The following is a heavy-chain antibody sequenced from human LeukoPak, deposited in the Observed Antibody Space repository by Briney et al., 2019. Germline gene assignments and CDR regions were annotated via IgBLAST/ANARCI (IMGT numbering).Heavy chain of an antibody. J-gene: IGHJ3*02. Sequence: SETLSLTCAVYGGSFSGYYWSWIRQPPGKGLEWIGEINHSGSTNYNPSLKSRVTISVDTSKNQFSLKLSSVTAADTAVYYCARQLKDSSGWLDAFDIWGQGTMVTVSS. CDR2: INHSGST. V-gene: IGHV4-34*01. CDR1: GGSFSGYY. D-gene: IGHD6-19*01. CDR3: ARQLKDSSGWLDAFDI.